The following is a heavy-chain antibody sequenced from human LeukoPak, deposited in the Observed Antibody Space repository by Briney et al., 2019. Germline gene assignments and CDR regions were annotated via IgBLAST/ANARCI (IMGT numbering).Heavy chain of an antibody. J-gene: IGHJ4*02. V-gene: IGHV1-2*02. D-gene: IGHD3-16*01. CDR1: GYTFTGYY. Sequence: ASVKVSCKASGYTFTGYYMHWVRQAPGQGLEWMGWINPNSGGTNYAQKFQGRFTMTRDTSISTAYMELSRLRSDDTAVYYCARAGYDYVWGSSRTLYYFDYWGQGTLVTVSS. CDR3: ARAGYDYVWGSSRTLYYFDY. CDR2: INPNSGGT.